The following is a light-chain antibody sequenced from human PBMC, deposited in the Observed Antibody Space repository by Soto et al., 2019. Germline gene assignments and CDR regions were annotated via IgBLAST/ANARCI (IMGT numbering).Light chain of an antibody. J-gene: IGKJ2*01. CDR1: QTVSNNY. V-gene: IGKV3-20*01. CDR3: QQYGSSPPYT. CDR2: GSS. Sequence: EVVLTQSPGTLSLSPRERATLSCRASQTVSNNYLAWYQHKPGQSPKLLIFGSSDRATGIPDRFSGSGSGTDFTLTISRLEPEDFAVYYCQQYGSSPPYTFGQGTKLEIK.